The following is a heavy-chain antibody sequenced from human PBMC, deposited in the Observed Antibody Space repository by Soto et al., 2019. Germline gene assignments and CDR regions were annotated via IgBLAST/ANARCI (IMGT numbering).Heavy chain of an antibody. CDR2: IKPDGSEK. D-gene: IGHD3-10*01. CDR1: GFTFSSYW. V-gene: IGHV3-7*04. J-gene: IGHJ4*02. CDR3: GRDAHRGGDFDY. Sequence: EVQLVESGGGLVQPGGSLRLSCAASGFTFSSYWMVWVRQAPGKGLEWVANIKPDGSEKYYVDSVKSRFTISRDNARKSLYRQMNSLRAEDTAVYYCGRDAHRGGDFDYWGQGTLVTVSS.